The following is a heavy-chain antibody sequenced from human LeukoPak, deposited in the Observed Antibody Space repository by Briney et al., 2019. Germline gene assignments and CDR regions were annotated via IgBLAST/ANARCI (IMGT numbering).Heavy chain of an antibody. D-gene: IGHD4-17*01. Sequence: GGSLRLSCAASGFTFSSNAMHWVRQAPGKGLEWVAVTSFDGGDKYYADSVKGRFTISRDNAKNSLYLQMNSLRAEDTAVYYCARRGDNGDYRYWGQGTLVTVSS. J-gene: IGHJ4*02. V-gene: IGHV3-30*04. CDR1: GFTFSSNA. CDR3: ARRGDNGDYRY. CDR2: TSFDGGDK.